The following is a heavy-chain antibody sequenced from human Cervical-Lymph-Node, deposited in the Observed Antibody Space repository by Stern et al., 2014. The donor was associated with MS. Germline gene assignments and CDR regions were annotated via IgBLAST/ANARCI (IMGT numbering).Heavy chain of an antibody. CDR1: GFTFSTYA. D-gene: IGHD3-10*01. CDR2: VSYDGTQR. V-gene: IGHV3-30-3*01. Sequence: VPLVESGGGVVQPGRSLSLSCVVSGFTFSTYAMHWVRQAPGTGLEWVAFVSYDGTQRNSTDSVKARFTISRDNSKNTLYLHMNSLRDEDTAVYFCARGGRGVGLEYWGQGALVTVSS. CDR3: ARGGRGVGLEY. J-gene: IGHJ4*02.